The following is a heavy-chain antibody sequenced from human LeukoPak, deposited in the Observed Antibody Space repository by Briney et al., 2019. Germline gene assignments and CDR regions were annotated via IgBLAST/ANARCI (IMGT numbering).Heavy chain of an antibody. CDR2: ISSSGSTI. CDR3: ARDLHGGKTFYFHY. CDR1: GFTFSSYE. Sequence: PGGSLRLSCAASGFTFSSYEMNWVRQAPGKGLEWVSYISSSGSTIYYADSVKGRFTISRDNAKNSLYLQMNSLRAEDTAVYYCARDLHGGKTFYFHYWGQGTLVTVSS. D-gene: IGHD4-23*01. J-gene: IGHJ4*02. V-gene: IGHV3-48*03.